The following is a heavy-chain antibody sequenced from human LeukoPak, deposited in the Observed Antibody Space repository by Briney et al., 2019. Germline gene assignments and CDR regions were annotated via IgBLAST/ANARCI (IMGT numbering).Heavy chain of an antibody. Sequence: SETLSLTCAVYGGSFSGYYWSWIRQPPGKGLEWIGEINHSGSTNYNPSLKSRVTISVDTSKNQCSLKLSSVTAADTAVYYCARHPGFAARPFDYWGQGTLVTVSS. CDR3: ARHPGFAARPFDY. CDR2: INHSGST. CDR1: GGSFSGYY. V-gene: IGHV4-34*01. J-gene: IGHJ4*02. D-gene: IGHD6-6*01.